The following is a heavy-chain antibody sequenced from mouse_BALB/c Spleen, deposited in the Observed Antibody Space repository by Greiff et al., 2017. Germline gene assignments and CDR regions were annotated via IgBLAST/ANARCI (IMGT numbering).Heavy chain of an antibody. D-gene: IGHD2-3*01. J-gene: IGHJ3*01. CDR3: ARDKEGYDGYWFAY. Sequence: EVHLVESGGGLVQPGGSLRLSCATSGFTFTDYYMSWVRQPPGKALEWLGFIRNKANGYTTEYSASVKGRFTISRDNSQSILYLQMNTLRAEDSATYYCARDKEGYDGYWFAYWGQGTLVTVSA. V-gene: IGHV7-3*02. CDR2: IRNKANGYTT. CDR1: GFTFTDYY.